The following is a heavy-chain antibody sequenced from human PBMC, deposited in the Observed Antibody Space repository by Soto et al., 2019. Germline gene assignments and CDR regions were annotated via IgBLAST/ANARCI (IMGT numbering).Heavy chain of an antibody. V-gene: IGHV3-30-3*01. J-gene: IGHJ4*02. D-gene: IGHD3-3*01. CDR2: ISYDGSNK. Sequence: QVQLVESGGGVVQPGRSLRLSCAASGFTFSSCAVHWVRQAPGKGLESVALISYDGSNKYYADSVKGRFTISRDNSKNTLYLQMNCLRAEDTAVYYCARDKRDLRFLEWSYYFDYWGQGTLVTVSS. CDR1: GFTFSSCA. CDR3: ARDKRDLRFLEWSYYFDY.